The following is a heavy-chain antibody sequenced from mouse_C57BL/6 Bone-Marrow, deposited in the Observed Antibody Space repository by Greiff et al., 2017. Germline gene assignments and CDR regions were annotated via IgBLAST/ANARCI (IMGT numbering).Heavy chain of an antibody. CDR3: ARSTTVGYAMDY. CDR2: ISDGGSYT. Sequence: EVQGVESGGGLVKPGGSLKLSCAASGFTFSSYAMSWVRQTPEKRLEWVATISDGGSYTYYPDNVKGRFTISRDNAKNNLYLHMSHLKSEDTAMYYCARSTTVGYAMDYWGQGTSVTVSS. CDR1: GFTFSSYA. V-gene: IGHV5-4*01. D-gene: IGHD1-1*01. J-gene: IGHJ4*01.